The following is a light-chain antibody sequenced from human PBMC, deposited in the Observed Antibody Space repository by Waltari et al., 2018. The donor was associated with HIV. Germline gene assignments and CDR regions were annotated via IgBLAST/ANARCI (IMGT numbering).Light chain of an antibody. Sequence: IAMNQSPDSLAVSLGERATLNCKSSQSLLYSSHNKNHLAWYQQKPGQPPKLLVYWASTRESGVPDRFSGSGSGTDFTLTIRSLQAEDVAIYYCQQYLGLPLTFGGGTRVEI. CDR1: QSLLYSSHNKNH. CDR3: QQYLGLPLT. J-gene: IGKJ4*01. V-gene: IGKV4-1*01. CDR2: WAS.